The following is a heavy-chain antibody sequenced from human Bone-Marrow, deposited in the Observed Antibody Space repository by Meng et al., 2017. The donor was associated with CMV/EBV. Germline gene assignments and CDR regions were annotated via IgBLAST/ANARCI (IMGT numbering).Heavy chain of an antibody. CDR1: GDSVSSNSAA. CDR3: ARESAIVVVTAARGNWFDP. J-gene: IGHJ5*02. Sequence: LRLSCAISGDSVSSNSAAWNWIRQSPSRGLEWLGRTYFRTKWYNDYAVSVKSRITINPDTSKNQFSLQLNSVTPEDTAVYYCARESAIVVVTAARGNWFDPWGQGTLVTVPS. D-gene: IGHD2-2*01. CDR2: TYFRTKWYN. V-gene: IGHV6-1*01.